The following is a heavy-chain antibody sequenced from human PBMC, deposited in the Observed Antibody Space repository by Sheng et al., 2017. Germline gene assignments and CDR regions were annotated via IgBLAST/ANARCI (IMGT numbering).Heavy chain of an antibody. CDR3: ASGYHSYYFDF. Sequence: EVQLVESGGGLVKSGGSLRLSCAGSGFTFSDFSMTWVRQAPGKGLEWVGFIRTNINGGTTEYAASAKHRFIISRDDSKGIAYLQMNSLKTEDTALYYCASGYHSYYFDFWGQGTLVTVSS. J-gene: IGHJ4*02. CDR2: IRTNINGGTT. CDR1: GFTFSDFS. V-gene: IGHV3-49*04. D-gene: IGHD3-22*01.